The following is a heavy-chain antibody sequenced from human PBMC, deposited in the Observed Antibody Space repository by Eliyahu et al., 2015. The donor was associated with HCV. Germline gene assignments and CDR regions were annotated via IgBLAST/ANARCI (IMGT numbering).Heavy chain of an antibody. D-gene: IGHD3-3*01. CDR1: GFSFGXYG. V-gene: IGHV3-49*03. J-gene: IGHJ6*02. CDR2: IRSKAYGGTT. Sequence: EVQLVESGGALVQPGRSLRLSXTVSGFSFGXYGVXWFRQAPGKGLEWVGLIRSKAYGGTTEYAASVKGRFIISRDDSKNIAYVQMNRLKTEDTAVYYCTRDRTIFAGDWTNYYYGMDVWGQGTTVTVSS. CDR3: TRDRTIFAGDWTNYYYGMDV.